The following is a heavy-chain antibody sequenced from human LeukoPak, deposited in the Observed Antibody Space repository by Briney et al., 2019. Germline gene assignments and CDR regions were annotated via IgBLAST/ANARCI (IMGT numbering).Heavy chain of an antibody. J-gene: IGHJ3*02. D-gene: IGHD6-13*01. V-gene: IGHV4-59*01. CDR2: IYYSGGT. CDR3: ARLGYSSSWYGGFGSFDI. CDR1: GGSISSYY. Sequence: SETLSLTCTVSGGSISSYYWSWIRQPPGKGLEWIGYIYYSGGTNYNPSLKSRVTISVDTSKNQFSLKLSSVTAADTAVYYCARLGYSSSWYGGFGSFDIWGQGTMVTVSS.